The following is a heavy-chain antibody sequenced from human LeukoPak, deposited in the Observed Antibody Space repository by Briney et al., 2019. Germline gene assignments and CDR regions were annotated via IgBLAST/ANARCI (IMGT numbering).Heavy chain of an antibody. CDR2: IYHSGST. CDR1: GGSISSGGYY. Sequence: PSQTLSLTCVVSGGSISSGGYYWSWIRQPPGKGLEWIGCIYHSGSTYYNPSFKSRVTISVDRSKNQFSLKPSSVTAADTAVYYCASTHAKSVTTPFDYWGQGTLVTVSS. V-gene: IGHV4-30-2*01. D-gene: IGHD3-3*01. J-gene: IGHJ4*02. CDR3: ASTHAKSVTTPFDY.